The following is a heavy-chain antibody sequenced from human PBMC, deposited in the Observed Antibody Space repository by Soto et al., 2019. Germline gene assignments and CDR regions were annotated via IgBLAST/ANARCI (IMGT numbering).Heavy chain of an antibody. J-gene: IGHJ6*02. CDR2: IKSKTDGGTT. CDR3: TTDPAPESPYGMDV. CDR1: GFTFSNAW. V-gene: IGHV3-15*01. Sequence: GGSLRLSCAASGFTFSNAWMSWVRQAPGKGLEWVGRIKSKTDGGTTDYAAPVKGRFTIPRDDSKNTLYLQMNSLKTEDTAVYYCTTDPAPESPYGMDVWGQGTTVTVSS.